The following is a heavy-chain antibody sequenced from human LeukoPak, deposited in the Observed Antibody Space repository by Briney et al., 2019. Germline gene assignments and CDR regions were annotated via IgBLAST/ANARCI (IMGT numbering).Heavy chain of an antibody. D-gene: IGHD2-2*01. J-gene: IGHJ6*03. Sequence: GGSLRLSCIASGFTFSNSWMTWVRQAPGKGLEWVANIKEDGSDTQYVDSVKGRFTSSRDNAEKSLYLQMNSLRAEDTAVYYCARSPSERGGHCSSISCSYYYMDVWGKGTTVTVSS. CDR1: GFTFSNSW. V-gene: IGHV3-7*01. CDR3: ARSPSERGGHCSSISCSYYYMDV. CDR2: IKEDGSDT.